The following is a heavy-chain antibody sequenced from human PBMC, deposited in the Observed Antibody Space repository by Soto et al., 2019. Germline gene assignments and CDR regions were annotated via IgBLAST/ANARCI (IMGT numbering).Heavy chain of an antibody. Sequence: EVQLVESGGGWIQPGGSLRLSCAASGIAVSSKYMTWVRQAPGKGLEWVSVIYGGGTTYYAYSVKGRFTISRDTSKNPLYLQMNSLRAEDTAVYYCVQTTGWPGFDFWGQGTLVTVSS. CDR3: VQTTGWPGFDF. D-gene: IGHD6-19*01. J-gene: IGHJ4*02. V-gene: IGHV3-53*01. CDR1: GIAVSSKY. CDR2: IYGGGTT.